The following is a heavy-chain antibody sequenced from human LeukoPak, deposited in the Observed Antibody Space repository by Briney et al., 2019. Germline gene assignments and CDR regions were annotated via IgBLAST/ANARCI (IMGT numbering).Heavy chain of an antibody. CDR1: GGSFSGYY. J-gene: IGHJ5*02. D-gene: IGHD2-2*01. V-gene: IGHV4-34*01. CDR3: ARALRFRLSKQDIVVVPAARMLDP. CDR2: INHSGST. Sequence: SETLSLICAVYGGSFSGYYWSWIRQPPGKGLEWIGEINHSGSTNYNPSLKSRVTISVDTSKNQFSLKLSSVTAADTAVYYCARALRFRLSKQDIVVVPAARMLDPWGQGTLVTVPS.